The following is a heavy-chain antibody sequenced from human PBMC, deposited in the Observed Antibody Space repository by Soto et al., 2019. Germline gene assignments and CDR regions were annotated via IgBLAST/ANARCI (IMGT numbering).Heavy chain of an antibody. Sequence: TLSLTCAVSGGSISSGGYSWSWIRQPPGKGLEWIGYIYHSGSTYYNPSLKSRVTISVDRSKNQFSLKLSSVTAADTAVYYCARVVMTWFDPWGQGTLVTVSS. CDR3: ARVVMTWFDP. V-gene: IGHV4-30-2*01. J-gene: IGHJ5*02. CDR2: IYHSGST. CDR1: GGSISSGGYS. D-gene: IGHD3-22*01.